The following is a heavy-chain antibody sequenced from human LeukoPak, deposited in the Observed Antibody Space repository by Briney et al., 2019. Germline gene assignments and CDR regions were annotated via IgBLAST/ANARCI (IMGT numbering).Heavy chain of an antibody. D-gene: IGHD5-18*01. CDR2: IYNSGST. Sequence: PSETLSLTCTVSGYSISSGYYWGWIRQSPGKGLEWIGSIYNSGSTYYNPSLKSRVTISVDTSKNQFSLKLSSVNAADTAVYYCARVGYSYGFETPYYYYYMDVWGKGTTVTISS. V-gene: IGHV4-38-2*02. CDR3: ARVGYSYGFETPYYYYYMDV. J-gene: IGHJ6*03. CDR1: GYSISSGYY.